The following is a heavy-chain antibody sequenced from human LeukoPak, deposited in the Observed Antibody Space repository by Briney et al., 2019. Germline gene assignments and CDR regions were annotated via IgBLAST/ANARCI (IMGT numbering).Heavy chain of an antibody. CDR1: GYTFTSYG. J-gene: IGHJ5*02. D-gene: IGHD3-10*01. V-gene: IGHV1-18*01. Sequence: GASVKVSCKASGYTFTSYGISWGRQAPGQGLEWMGGISAYNGNTNYAQKLQGRVTMTTDTSTSTAYMELRSLRSDDTAVYYCARAPVLLWFGELFFRNWFDPWGQGTLSPSPQ. CDR2: ISAYNGNT. CDR3: ARAPVLLWFGELFFRNWFDP.